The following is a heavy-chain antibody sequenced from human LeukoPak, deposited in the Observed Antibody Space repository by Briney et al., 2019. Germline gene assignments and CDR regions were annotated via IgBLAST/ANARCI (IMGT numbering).Heavy chain of an antibody. V-gene: IGHV3-9*03. CDR3: AKSAGSVAGPHDAFDI. CDR2: ISWNSGSI. CDR1: GFTFDDYA. D-gene: IGHD6-19*01. J-gene: IGHJ3*02. Sequence: SGGSLRLSCAASGFTFDDYARHWVRQAPGKGLEWVSGISWNSGSIGYADSVKGRFTISRDNAKNSLYLQMNSLRAEDMALYYCAKSAGSVAGPHDAFDIWGQGTMVTVSS.